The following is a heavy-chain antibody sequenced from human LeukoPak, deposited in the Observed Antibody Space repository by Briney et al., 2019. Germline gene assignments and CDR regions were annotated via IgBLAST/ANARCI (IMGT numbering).Heavy chain of an antibody. CDR1: GGSISSYY. J-gene: IGHJ5*02. D-gene: IGHD2-2*01. CDR3: ARDLQCSSTSCYSDWFDP. CDR2: IYTSGST. Sequence: SETLSLTCTVSGGSISSYYWSWIRQPPGKGLEWIGRIYTSGSTNYNPSLKSRVTMSVDTSKNQFSLKLSSVTAADTAVYYCARDLQCSSTSCYSDWFDPWGQGTLVTVSS. V-gene: IGHV4-4*07.